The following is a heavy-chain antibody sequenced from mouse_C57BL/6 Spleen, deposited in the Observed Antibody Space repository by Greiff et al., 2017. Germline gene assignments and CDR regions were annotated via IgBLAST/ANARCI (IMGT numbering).Heavy chain of an antibody. V-gene: IGHV5-12*01. J-gene: IGHJ4*01. Sequence: EVQRVESGGGLVQPGGSLKLSCAASGFTFSDYYMYWVRQTPEKRLEWVAYISNGGGSTYYPDTVKGRFTISRDNAKNTLYLQMSRLKSEDTAMYYCARQYGRYYAMDDGGQGASVTVSS. CDR1: GFTFSDYY. CDR2: ISNGGGST. D-gene: IGHD1-1*01. CDR3: ARQYGRYYAMDD.